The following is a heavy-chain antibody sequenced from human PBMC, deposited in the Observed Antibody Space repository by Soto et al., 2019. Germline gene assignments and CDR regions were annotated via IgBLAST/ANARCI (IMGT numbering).Heavy chain of an antibody. CDR3: TRSWASFDY. CDR1: GFTFSSYW. J-gene: IGHJ4*02. Sequence: PGGSLRLSCAASGFTFSSYWMHWVRQAPGKGLVWVSRINSDGSSKYYADSVKGRFTISRDNAKNTLYLQMNSLTAEDTAVYYCTRSWASFDYWGQGTLVTVSS. D-gene: IGHD3-16*01. V-gene: IGHV3-74*01. CDR2: INSDGSSK.